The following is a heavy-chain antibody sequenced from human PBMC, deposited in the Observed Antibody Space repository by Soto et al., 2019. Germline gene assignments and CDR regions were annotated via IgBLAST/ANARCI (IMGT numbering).Heavy chain of an antibody. CDR1: GYTLTELS. CDR3: ATPFYSGYGNYMDV. Sequence: ASVKVSCKVSGYTLTELSMHWVRQAPGKGLEWMGGFDPEDGETIYAQKFQGRVTMTEDTSTDTAYMELSSLRSEDTAVYYCATPFYSGYGNYMDVWGQGTTVTVSS. CDR2: FDPEDGET. D-gene: IGHD5-12*01. J-gene: IGHJ6*03. V-gene: IGHV1-24*01.